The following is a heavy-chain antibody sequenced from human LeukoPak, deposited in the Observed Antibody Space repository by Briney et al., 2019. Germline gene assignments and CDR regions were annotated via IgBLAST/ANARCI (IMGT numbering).Heavy chain of an antibody. CDR3: ARTSGTGTEFDY. Sequence: SQTLSLTCTVSGGSISSGDYYWSWIRQPPGKGLEWIGYICYSGSTYYNPSLKSRVTISVDTSKNQFSLKLSSVTAADTAVYYCARTSGTGTEFDYWGQGTLVTVSS. V-gene: IGHV4-30-4*01. CDR1: GGSISSGDYY. J-gene: IGHJ4*02. CDR2: ICYSGST. D-gene: IGHD1-1*01.